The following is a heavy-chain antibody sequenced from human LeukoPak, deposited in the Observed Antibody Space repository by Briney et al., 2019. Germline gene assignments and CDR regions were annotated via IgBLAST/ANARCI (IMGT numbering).Heavy chain of an antibody. CDR2: INPSGGST. V-gene: IGHV1-46*01. CDR3: ARARSYGYSYGYSYY. J-gene: IGHJ4*02. Sequence: ASVKVPCKASGYTFTSYYMHWVRQAPGQGLEWMGIINPSGGSTSYAQKFQGRVTMTRDMSTSTVYMELSSLRSEDTAVYYCARARSYGYSYGYSYYWGQGTLVTVSS. D-gene: IGHD5-18*01. CDR1: GYTFTSYY.